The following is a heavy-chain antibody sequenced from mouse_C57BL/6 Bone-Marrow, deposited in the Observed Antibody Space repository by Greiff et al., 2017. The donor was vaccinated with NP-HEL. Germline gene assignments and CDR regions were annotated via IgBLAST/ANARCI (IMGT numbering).Heavy chain of an antibody. J-gene: IGHJ4*01. CDR3: ARAGNYHYCAMYY. V-gene: IGHV14-3*01. D-gene: IGHD2-1*01. Sequence: VQLKQSVAELVRPGASVKLSCTASGFNIKNTYMHWVKQRPEQGLEWIGRIDPANGNTKYAPKFQGKATITADTSSNTAYLQLSSLTSEDTAIDYFARAGNYHYCAMYYWGQGTSVTVSS. CDR1: GFNIKNTY. CDR2: IDPANGNT.